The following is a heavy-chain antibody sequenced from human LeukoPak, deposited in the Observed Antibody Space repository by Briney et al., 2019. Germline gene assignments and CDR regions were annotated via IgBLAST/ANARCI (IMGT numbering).Heavy chain of an antibody. V-gene: IGHV1-69-2*01. Sequence: GASVKVSCKASGYTFTSYDINWVRQATGKGLEWMGLVDPEDGETIYAEKFQGRVTITADTSTDTAYMELSSLRSEDTAVYYCATGQQLARYFDYWGQGTLVTVSS. J-gene: IGHJ4*02. CDR3: ATGQQLARYFDY. CDR2: VDPEDGET. CDR1: GYTFTSYD. D-gene: IGHD6-13*01.